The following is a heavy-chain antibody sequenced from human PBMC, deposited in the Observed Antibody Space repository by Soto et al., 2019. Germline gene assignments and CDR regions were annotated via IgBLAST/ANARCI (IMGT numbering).Heavy chain of an antibody. V-gene: IGHV3-33*01. CDR2: IWYDGSNK. D-gene: IGHD6-13*01. CDR3: ARGSSSWYEWGIDIS. Sequence: PGGSLRLSCAASGFTFSSYGIHWVRQAPGKGLEWVAVIWYDGSNKYYADSVKGRFTISRDNSKNTLYLQMNSLRAEDTAVYYCARGSSSWYEWGIDISWGQGT. J-gene: IGHJ5*02. CDR1: GFTFSSYG.